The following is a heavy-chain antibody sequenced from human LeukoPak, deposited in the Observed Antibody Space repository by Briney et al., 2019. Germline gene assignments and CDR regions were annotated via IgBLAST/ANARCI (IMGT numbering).Heavy chain of an antibody. J-gene: IGHJ4*02. Sequence: ASVKVSCKASGGTFTNYAISWVRQAPGQGLEWMGIINPSGGSTSYAQKFQGRVTMTRDTSTSTVYMELSSLRSEDTAVYYCARHGLPSNYDFWSGPLAWYFDYWGQGTLVTVSS. CDR2: INPSGGST. CDR1: GGTFTNYA. D-gene: IGHD3-3*01. V-gene: IGHV1-46*01. CDR3: ARHGLPSNYDFWSGPLAWYFDY.